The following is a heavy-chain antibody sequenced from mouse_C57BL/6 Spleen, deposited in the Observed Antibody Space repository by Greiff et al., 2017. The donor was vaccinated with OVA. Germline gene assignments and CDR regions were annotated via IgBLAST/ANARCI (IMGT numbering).Heavy chain of an antibody. Sequence: QVQLQQPGAELVRPGSSVKLSCKASGYTFTSYWMDWVKQRPGQGLEWIGNIYPSDSETHYNQKFKDKATLTVDKSSSTAYMQLSSLTSENYAGYRSAREYYGSAYIDYWGQGTTLTVSA. V-gene: IGHV1-61*01. CDR1: GYTFTSYW. D-gene: IGHD1-1*01. CDR3: AREYYGSAYIDY. J-gene: IGHJ2*01. CDR2: IYPSDSET.